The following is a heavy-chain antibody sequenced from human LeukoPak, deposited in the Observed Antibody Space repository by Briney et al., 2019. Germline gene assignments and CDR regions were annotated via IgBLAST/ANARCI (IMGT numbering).Heavy chain of an antibody. D-gene: IGHD3-9*01. CDR1: GFTFSSYG. Sequence: PGGSLRLSCAASGFTFSSYGMHWVRQAPGKGLEWVAVIWYDGSNKYYADSVKGRFTISRDNSKNTLYLQMNSLRAEDTAAYYCARDGGNYDILTGYYLFDYWGQGTLVTVSS. CDR2: IWYDGSNK. V-gene: IGHV3-33*01. J-gene: IGHJ4*02. CDR3: ARDGGNYDILTGYYLFDY.